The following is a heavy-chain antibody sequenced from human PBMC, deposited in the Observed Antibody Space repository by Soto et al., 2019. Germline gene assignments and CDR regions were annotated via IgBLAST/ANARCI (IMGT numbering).Heavy chain of an antibody. V-gene: IGHV1-18*01. Sequence: GASVKVSCKASGYTFTSYTITWVRQAPGQGLECMGWISAYNGHTNYAQKLQGRVTMTTETSTGTAYMELRSLRSDDTAVYYCAYCSSSSCYASWFDPWGQGTSVTVSS. CDR2: ISAYNGHT. D-gene: IGHD2-2*01. CDR1: GYTFTSYT. CDR3: AYCSSSSCYASWFDP. J-gene: IGHJ5*02.